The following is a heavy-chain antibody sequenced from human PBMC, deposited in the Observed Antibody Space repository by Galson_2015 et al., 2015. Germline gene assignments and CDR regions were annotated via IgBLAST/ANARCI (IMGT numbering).Heavy chain of an antibody. Sequence: SVKVSCKASGYTFTSYYMHWVRQAPGQGLEWMGIINPSGGSTSYAQKFQGRVTMTRDTSTSTVYMELSSLRSEDTAVYYCASIYSSGPERYYGMDVWGQGTTVTVSS. V-gene: IGHV1-46*01. CDR3: ASIYSSGPERYYGMDV. CDR2: INPSGGST. D-gene: IGHD6-19*01. CDR1: GYTFTSYY. J-gene: IGHJ6*02.